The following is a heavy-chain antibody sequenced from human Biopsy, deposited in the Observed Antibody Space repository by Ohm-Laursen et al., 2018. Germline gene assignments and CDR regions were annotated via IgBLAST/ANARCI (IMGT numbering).Heavy chain of an antibody. V-gene: IGHV4-30-4*01. CDR1: GGSISSGGSY. CDR3: ARHPTGFWFDP. CDR2: IFNSANT. J-gene: IGHJ5*02. Sequence: TLSLTCTVSGGSISSGGSYWSWIRQRPGKGLEWIGYIFNSANTYYNPSLKSRVTISVDTSTNQFSLKVSSVTAADTALYFCARHPTGFWFDPWGHGTLVTVSS.